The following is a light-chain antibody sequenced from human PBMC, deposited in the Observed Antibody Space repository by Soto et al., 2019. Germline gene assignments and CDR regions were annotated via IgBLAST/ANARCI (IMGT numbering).Light chain of an antibody. CDR1: QTVKTY. J-gene: IGKJ1*01. V-gene: IGKV1-39*01. Sequence: DVQMTQSPSSLSASVGDSVTITCRSSQTVKTYLNWYQHKPGKAPQLLIYASSRLQTGVASRFSGSGSGTYFSLTISSLQPEDFATYYCQQTSTPPGTFGQGTKVEIK. CDR3: QQTSTPPGT. CDR2: ASS.